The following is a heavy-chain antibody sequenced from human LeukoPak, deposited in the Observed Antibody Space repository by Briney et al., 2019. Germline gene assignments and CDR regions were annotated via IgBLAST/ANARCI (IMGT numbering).Heavy chain of an antibody. V-gene: IGHV3-7*01. Sequence: GGSLRLSCAASGFTFSSYWMSWVRQAPGKGLEWVANIKQDGSEKYYVDSVKGRFTISRDNAKNSLYLQMNSLRAEDTAVYYCARDLGGIAVAGTRNGAFDIWGQGTMVTVSS. J-gene: IGHJ3*02. CDR1: GFTFSSYW. D-gene: IGHD6-19*01. CDR3: ARDLGGIAVAGTRNGAFDI. CDR2: IKQDGSEK.